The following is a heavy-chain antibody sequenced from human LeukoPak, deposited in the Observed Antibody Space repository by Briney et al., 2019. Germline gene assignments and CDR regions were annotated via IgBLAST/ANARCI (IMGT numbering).Heavy chain of an antibody. CDR3: ARDGPASNWFDP. CDR1: GFTFSSFA. V-gene: IGHV3-23*01. D-gene: IGHD2-2*01. J-gene: IGHJ5*02. Sequence: PGGSLRLSCAASGFTFSSFAMNWVRQAPGKGLEWVSAISGSGGNTYYADSVKGRFTISRDNSKNTLYLQMNSLRADDTAVYYCARDGPASNWFDPWGQGTLVTVYS. CDR2: ISGSGGNT.